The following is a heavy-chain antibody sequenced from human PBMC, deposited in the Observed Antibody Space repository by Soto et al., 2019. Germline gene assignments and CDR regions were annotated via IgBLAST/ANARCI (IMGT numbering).Heavy chain of an antibody. J-gene: IGHJ3*02. V-gene: IGHV4-59*01. CDR2: IYYSEST. D-gene: IGHD3-9*01. CDR1: GGSISSYY. CDR3: AIGSYDILTGPSDAFDI. Sequence: SETLSLTCTVSGGSISSYYWSWIRQPPGKGLEWIGYIYYSESTNYNPSLKSRVTITVDTSKNQYSLKLSYVTDADTAVYYYAIGSYDILTGPSDAFDIWGQGTMVTVSS.